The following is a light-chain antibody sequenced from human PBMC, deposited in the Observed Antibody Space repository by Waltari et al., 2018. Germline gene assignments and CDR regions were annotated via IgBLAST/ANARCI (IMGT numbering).Light chain of an antibody. Sequence: ELVLTQSPGTLSLSPGDSATLSCRASQIISNNYLAWYQAKPGQAPRLLIYGISHRATGIPDRFSGGGSGTDFTLTISRLEPEDFAVYYCQQFGGSPKYTFGQGTKLEIK. CDR3: QQFGGSPKYT. J-gene: IGKJ2*01. CDR1: QIISNNY. CDR2: GIS. V-gene: IGKV3-20*01.